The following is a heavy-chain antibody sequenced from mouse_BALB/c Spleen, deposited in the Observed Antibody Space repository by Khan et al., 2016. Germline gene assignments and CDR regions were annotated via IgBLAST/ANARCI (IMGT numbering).Heavy chain of an antibody. V-gene: IGHV2-9*02. CDR3: ARAGVYGNYDSMDY. D-gene: IGHD2-10*02. Sequence: QMQLEESGPGLVAPSQSLSITCTVSGFSLFSYGVHWVRQPPGKGMEWLGVIWTGGSTNYNSALMSRMSINKDNSMRQVFLKMNSLQTDDTATYYCARAGVYGNYDSMDYWGQGTSVTVSS. CDR2: IWTGGST. J-gene: IGHJ4*01. CDR1: GFSLFSYG.